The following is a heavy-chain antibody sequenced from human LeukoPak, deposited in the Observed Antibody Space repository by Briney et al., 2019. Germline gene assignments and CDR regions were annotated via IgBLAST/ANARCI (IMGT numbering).Heavy chain of an antibody. CDR1: GYSISSGYY. D-gene: IGHD3-10*01. CDR2: IYHGGRT. V-gene: IGHV4-38-2*02. CDR3: ARKDVVRGVIDY. J-gene: IGHJ4*02. Sequence: SETLSLTCTVSGYSISSGYYWGWIRQTPGKGLEWIGYIYHGGRTDYNPSLKSRVTISVDTSKNQFSLKLSSVTAADTAVYYCARKDVVRGVIDYWGQGTLVTVSS.